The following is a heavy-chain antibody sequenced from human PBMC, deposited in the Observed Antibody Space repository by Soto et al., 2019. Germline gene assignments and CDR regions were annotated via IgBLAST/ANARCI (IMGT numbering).Heavy chain of an antibody. CDR2: ISSSGSTI. D-gene: IGHD3-3*01. V-gene: IGHV3-11*01. Sequence: GGSLRLSCAASGFTFSDYYMSWIRQAPGKGLEWVSYISSSGSTIYYADSVKGRFTISRDNAKNSLYLQMNSLRAEDTAVYYCAIYDFWSGYPLDYWGQGTLVTVSS. CDR3: AIYDFWSGYPLDY. J-gene: IGHJ4*02. CDR1: GFTFSDYY.